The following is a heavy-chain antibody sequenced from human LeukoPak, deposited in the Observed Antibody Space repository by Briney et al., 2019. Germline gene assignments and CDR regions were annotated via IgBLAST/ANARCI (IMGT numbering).Heavy chain of an antibody. J-gene: IGHJ4*02. CDR1: GFTFSDSY. V-gene: IGHV3-11*04. D-gene: IGHD7-27*01. CDR3: GRGHWGLDY. CDR2: IDKSGGTT. Sequence: GGSLRLPCAASGFTFSDSYMTWIRHAPGKGLECVAFIDKSGGTTYYADSVKGRFTISRDNAKSSLYLEMNSLRAEDTAVYYCGRGHWGLDYWGQGTLVTVSS.